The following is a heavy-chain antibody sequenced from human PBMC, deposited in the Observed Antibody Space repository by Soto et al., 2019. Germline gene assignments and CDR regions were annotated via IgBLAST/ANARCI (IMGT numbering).Heavy chain of an antibody. CDR2: TYYRSKWYN. D-gene: IGHD6-19*01. J-gene: IGHJ6*02. CDR1: GDSVSSNSAA. Sequence: PSQTLSLTCAISGDSVSSNSAAWNWIRQSPSRGLEWLGRTYYRSKWYNDYAVSVKSRITINPDTSKNQFSLQLNSVTPEDTAVYYCARDLSGYSSGWYGGYYYGLDVWGQGTTVTVSS. V-gene: IGHV6-1*01. CDR3: ARDLSGYSSGWYGGYYYGLDV.